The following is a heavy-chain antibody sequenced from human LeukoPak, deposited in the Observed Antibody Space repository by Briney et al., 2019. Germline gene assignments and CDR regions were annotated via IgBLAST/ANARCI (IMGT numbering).Heavy chain of an antibody. CDR3: ARQGESYGPLYYYYMDV. CDR1: GGSISSSSYY. V-gene: IGHV4-39*01. J-gene: IGHJ6*03. CDR2: IYYSGST. Sequence: SETLSLXCTVSGGSISSSSYYWGWIRQPPGKGLEWIGSIYYSGSTYYNPSLKSRVTISVDTSKNQFSLKLSSVTAADTAVYYCARQGESYGPLYYYYMDVWGKGTTVTVSS. D-gene: IGHD1-26*01.